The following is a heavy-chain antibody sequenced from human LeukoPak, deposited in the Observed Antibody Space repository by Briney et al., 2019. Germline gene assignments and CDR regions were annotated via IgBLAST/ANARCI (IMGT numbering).Heavy chain of an antibody. CDR3: ARVVGTDEGADY. Sequence: GGSLRLSCAASGFTYRHYWMNWVRQASGKGLEWVANIKPDGSEKRYADSVKGRFTISRDNAENSLYLQMNSLRAEDTAVYYCARVVGTDEGADYWGQGTLVTVSS. CDR2: IKPDGSEK. J-gene: IGHJ4*02. CDR1: GFTYRHYW. V-gene: IGHV3-7*04. D-gene: IGHD1-7*01.